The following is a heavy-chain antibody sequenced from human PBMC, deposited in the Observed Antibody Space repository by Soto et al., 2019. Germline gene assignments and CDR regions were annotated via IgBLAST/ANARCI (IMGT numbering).Heavy chain of an antibody. CDR2: ISWCGVST. CDR3: SKADGKKWLIPHLDN. Sequence: PRGSLRLSCEASGFNFKKFAMGWVRQAPGEGLEWVSGISWCGVSTFYADSVKGRFSLARDYSKNTLSLQLNSLRVEDTAHYYCSKADGKKWLIPHLDNWGQGTLVTVST. CDR1: GFNFKKFA. V-gene: IGHV3-23*01. J-gene: IGHJ1*01. D-gene: IGHD6-19*01.